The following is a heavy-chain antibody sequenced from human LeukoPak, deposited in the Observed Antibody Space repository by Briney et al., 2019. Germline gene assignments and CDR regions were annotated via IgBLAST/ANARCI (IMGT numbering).Heavy chain of an antibody. D-gene: IGHD6-13*01. CDR3: AREPSSWDGAFDI. J-gene: IGHJ3*02. V-gene: IGHV4-34*01. CDR1: GGSFFGSH. Sequence: SETLSLICAVSGGSFFGSHWNWIRQSPEKGLEWIGEINHSGSTNYNPSLKSRVTISVDTSKNQFSLKLSSVTAADTAVYYCAREPSSWDGAFDIWGQGTMVTVSS. CDR2: INHSGST.